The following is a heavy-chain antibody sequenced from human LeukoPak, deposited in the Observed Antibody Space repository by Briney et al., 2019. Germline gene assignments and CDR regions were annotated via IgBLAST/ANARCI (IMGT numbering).Heavy chain of an antibody. D-gene: IGHD6-13*01. CDR3: ARQLVPARSNWFDP. Sequence: SETLSLTCAVSGYSISSGYYWVWIRQPPGKGLEWIGSIYHSGSTYYNSSLKSRVTTSVDTSKNQFSLKLSSVTAADTAVYYCARQLVPARSNWFDPWGQGTLVTVSS. V-gene: IGHV4-38-2*01. J-gene: IGHJ5*02. CDR2: IYHSGST. CDR1: GYSISSGYY.